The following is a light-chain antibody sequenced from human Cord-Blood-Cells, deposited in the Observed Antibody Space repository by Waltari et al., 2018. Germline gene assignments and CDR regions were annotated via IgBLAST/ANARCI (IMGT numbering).Light chain of an antibody. Sequence: QSALTQPASVSGSPGQSITISCTGTSSDVGVYNYVSWYQQHPGKAPKLMIYDVSNRPSGVSNRFSGSKSGNTASMTISGLQAEDEADYYCSSYTSSRVFGGGTKLTVL. CDR3: SSYTSSRV. J-gene: IGLJ3*02. V-gene: IGLV2-14*03. CDR1: SSDVGVYNY. CDR2: DVS.